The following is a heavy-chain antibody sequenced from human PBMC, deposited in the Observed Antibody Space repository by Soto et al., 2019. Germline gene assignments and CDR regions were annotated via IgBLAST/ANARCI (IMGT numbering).Heavy chain of an antibody. D-gene: IGHD3-22*01. V-gene: IGHV3-30*18. J-gene: IGHJ4*02. Sequence: PGGSLRLSCAASGFTFSSYGMHWVRQAPGKGLEWVAVISYDGSNKYYADSVKGRFTISRDNSKNTLYLQMNSLRAEDTAVYYCAKDRRPTYYYDSSGYHGPAYWGQGTLVTVSS. CDR2: ISYDGSNK. CDR3: AKDRRPTYYYDSSGYHGPAY. CDR1: GFTFSSYG.